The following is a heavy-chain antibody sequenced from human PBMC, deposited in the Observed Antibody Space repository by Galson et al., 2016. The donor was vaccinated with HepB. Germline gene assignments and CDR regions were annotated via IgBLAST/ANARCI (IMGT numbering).Heavy chain of an antibody. CDR3: ARSRRYCSSTNCPWGIDY. V-gene: IGHV4-59*08. J-gene: IGHJ4*02. Sequence: ETLSLTCSVSGGSISSYYWSWIRQPPGKGLEWIGYIYYSGSTIYHPSLKSRVTMSVDTSKNQFSLKMRSVTAADTAIYYCARSRRYCSSTNCPWGIDYWGQGTLVTVSS. D-gene: IGHD2-2*01. CDR1: GGSISSYY. CDR2: IYYSGST.